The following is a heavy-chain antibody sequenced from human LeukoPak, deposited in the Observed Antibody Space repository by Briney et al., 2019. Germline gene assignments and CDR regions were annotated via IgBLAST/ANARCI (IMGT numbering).Heavy chain of an antibody. CDR1: GYTFTGYY. Sequence: ASVKVSCKASGYTFTGYYMHWVRQAPGQGLEWMGWINPNSGGTNYAQKFQGRVTMTRDTSISTAYMELSRLRSDDTAVYYCARTTYDFWSGNIDYWGQGTLVTVSS. V-gene: IGHV1-2*02. J-gene: IGHJ4*02. CDR3: ARTTYDFWSGNIDY. D-gene: IGHD3-3*01. CDR2: INPNSGGT.